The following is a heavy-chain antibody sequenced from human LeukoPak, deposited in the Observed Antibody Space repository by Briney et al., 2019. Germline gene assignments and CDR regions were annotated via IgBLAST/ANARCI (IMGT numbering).Heavy chain of an antibody. CDR3: ERVRGSCCFDY. V-gene: IGHV3-7*01. CDR1: GFTFSNYW. D-gene: IGHD6-19*01. J-gene: IGHJ4*02. Sequence: GGSLRLSCAASGFTFSNYWMTWVRQAPGKGLEWVANIKQDGSEKYYVDSVKGRFTISRDNARNSLYLQMNSLRAEDTAVYYCERVRGSCCFDYWGQGTLVTVSS. CDR2: IKQDGSEK.